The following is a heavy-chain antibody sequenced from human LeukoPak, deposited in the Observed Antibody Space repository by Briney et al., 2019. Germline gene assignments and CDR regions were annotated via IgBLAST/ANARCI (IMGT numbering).Heavy chain of an antibody. CDR3: ARGVVVVAVWFDP. D-gene: IGHD2-15*01. V-gene: IGHV4-34*01. CDR1: GGSFSCYY. Sequence: SETLSLTCAVYGGSFSCYYWSWIRQPPGKGLEWIGEINHSGSTNYNPSLKSRVTISVDTSKNQSSLKLSSVTAADTAVYYCARGVVVVAVWFDPWGQGTLVTVSS. J-gene: IGHJ5*02. CDR2: INHSGST.